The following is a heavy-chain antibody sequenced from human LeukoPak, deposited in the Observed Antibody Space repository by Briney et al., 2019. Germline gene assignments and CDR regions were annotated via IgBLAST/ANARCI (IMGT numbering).Heavy chain of an antibody. J-gene: IGHJ4*02. CDR2: ITTNNGNT. Sequence: ASVKVSCKASGYTFTIYDITWVRQAPGQGLEWMGWITTNNGNTNYAQKFQGRVTLTTDTSTSTAYMELRSLRSDDTAVYYCARVLGSRHYYESTGYLDYWGQGTLVTVSS. CDR1: GYTFTIYD. D-gene: IGHD3-22*01. V-gene: IGHV1-18*01. CDR3: ARVLGSRHYYESTGYLDY.